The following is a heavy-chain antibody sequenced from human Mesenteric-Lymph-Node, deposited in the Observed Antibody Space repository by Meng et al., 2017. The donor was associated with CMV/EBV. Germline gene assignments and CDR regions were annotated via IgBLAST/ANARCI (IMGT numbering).Heavy chain of an antibody. V-gene: IGHV1-18*01. CDR1: GYTFTSYG. J-gene: IGHJ6*02. CDR2: ISAYTGNT. CDR3: ARGVNDFSSGYQKVYSMDV. D-gene: IGHD3-3*01. Sequence: ASVQVSCKASGYTFTSYGISWVRQAPGQGLEWMGWISAYTGNTNYAQKLPSRVTMTTDTSTSTAYMELRSLRSDDTAVYYCARGVNDFSSGYQKVYSMDVWGQGNVGHRLL.